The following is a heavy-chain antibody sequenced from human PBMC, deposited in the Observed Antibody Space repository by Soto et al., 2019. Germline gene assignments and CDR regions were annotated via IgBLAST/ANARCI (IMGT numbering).Heavy chain of an antibody. V-gene: IGHV1-3*01. CDR1: GYTFTSYA. CDR2: INAGNGNT. J-gene: IGHJ6*02. D-gene: IGHD2-2*01. CDR3: AIPYCSSTSCYHYYYYGMDV. Sequence: VASVKVSCKASGYTFTSYAMHWVRQAPGQRLEWMGWINAGNGNTKYSQKFQGRVTITRDTSASTAYMELSSLRSEDTAVYYCAIPYCSSTSCYHYYYYGMDVWGQGTTVTVSS.